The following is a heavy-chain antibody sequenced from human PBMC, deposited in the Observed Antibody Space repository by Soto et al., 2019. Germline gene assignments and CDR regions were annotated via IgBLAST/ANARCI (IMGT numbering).Heavy chain of an antibody. CDR1: GFPFSSFS. CDR2: IGRVSTYI. J-gene: IGHJ4*02. Sequence: QLVESGGGLVKPGGSLRLSCVASGFPFSSFSLNWIRQAPGKGVEWVSSIGRVSTYIYYADSVRGRFTVSRDNAKNSVYLQMNGLTAEDSGIYYCARVTAGSGSYQIDLWGQGTLVTVSS. CDR3: ARVTAGSGSYQIDL. D-gene: IGHD3-10*01. V-gene: IGHV3-21*02.